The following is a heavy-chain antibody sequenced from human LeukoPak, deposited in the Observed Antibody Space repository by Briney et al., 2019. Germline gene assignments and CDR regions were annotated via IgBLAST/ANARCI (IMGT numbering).Heavy chain of an antibody. CDR3: ARDRTYYYDSSGDYNPYYYYGMDV. CDR2: TWYDGSNK. CDR1: GFTFSSYG. D-gene: IGHD3-22*01. Sequence: GRSLRLSCAASGFTFSSYGMHWVRQAPGKGLEWVAVTWYDGSNKYYADSVKGRFTISRDNSKNTLYLQMNSLRAEDTAVYYCARDRTYYYDSSGDYNPYYYYGMDVWGQGTTVTVSS. J-gene: IGHJ6*02. V-gene: IGHV3-33*01.